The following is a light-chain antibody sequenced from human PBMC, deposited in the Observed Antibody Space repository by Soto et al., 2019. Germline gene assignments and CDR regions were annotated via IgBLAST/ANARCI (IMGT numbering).Light chain of an antibody. CDR2: DAS. J-gene: IGKJ1*01. CDR3: QQYKSFWT. CDR1: QSISSW. V-gene: IGKV1-5*01. Sequence: DVQITQSPSTLSASVRDRVCITCRASQSISSWLAWYQQKPGKAPKLRIYDASSLESGVPSRFSGSGSGTEFTLTISSLQPDDFATYYCQQYKSFWTCGQGTKVDNK.